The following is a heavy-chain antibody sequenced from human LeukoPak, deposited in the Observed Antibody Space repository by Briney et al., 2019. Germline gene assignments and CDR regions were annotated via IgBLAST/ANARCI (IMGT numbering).Heavy chain of an antibody. J-gene: IGHJ3*02. CDR1: GGSISSYY. CDR3: AGRVGDSAFDI. Sequence: SETLSLICTVSGGSISSYYWSWIRQLPGKGLEWIGYTAYTGSTNYNPSLKSRVTISVDTSKNQFSLKLSSVTVADTAVYYCAGRVGDSAFDIWGPGTMVTVSS. CDR2: TAYTGST. V-gene: IGHV4-59*08. D-gene: IGHD1-26*01.